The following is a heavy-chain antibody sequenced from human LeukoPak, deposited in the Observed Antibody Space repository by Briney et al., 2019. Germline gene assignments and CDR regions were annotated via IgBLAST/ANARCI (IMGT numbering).Heavy chain of an antibody. Sequence: GGSLRLSCAASGFTFSSYGMHWVRQAPGQGLAWVAFIRYDGSNKYYADSVKGRFTISRDNSKNTLYLQMNSLRAEDTAVYYCARGRWLQLPFDYWGQGTLVTVSS. J-gene: IGHJ4*02. CDR1: GFTFSSYG. D-gene: IGHD5-24*01. V-gene: IGHV3-30*02. CDR3: ARGRWLQLPFDY. CDR2: IRYDGSNK.